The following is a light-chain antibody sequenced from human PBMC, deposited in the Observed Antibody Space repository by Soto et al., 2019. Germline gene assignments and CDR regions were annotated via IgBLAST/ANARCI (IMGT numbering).Light chain of an antibody. CDR3: QQYNNWPHRP. CDR2: GAS. J-gene: IGKJ5*01. V-gene: IGKV3-15*01. CDR1: QSVSSN. Sequence: EIVMTQSPATLSVSPGQRATLSCRASQSVSSNLAWYQQKPGQAPRLLIYGASTRATGIPANFSGSGSGTDFTITIGSQQSEDCAVYSCQQYNNWPHRPLGERTRLEI.